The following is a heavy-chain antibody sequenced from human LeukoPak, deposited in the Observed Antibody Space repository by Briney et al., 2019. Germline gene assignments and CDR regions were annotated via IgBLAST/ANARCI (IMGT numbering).Heavy chain of an antibody. J-gene: IGHJ6*02. Sequence: GGSLRLSCAASGFTFSGYGMHWVRQAPGTGLESVAVIWYDGSNKYYADSVKGRFTISRDNSKNTLYLQMNSLRAEDTAVYYCARAYGSGSYDYYYGMDVWGQGTTVTVSS. CDR2: IWYDGSNK. CDR1: GFTFSGYG. CDR3: ARAYGSGSYDYYYGMDV. V-gene: IGHV3-33*01. D-gene: IGHD3-10*01.